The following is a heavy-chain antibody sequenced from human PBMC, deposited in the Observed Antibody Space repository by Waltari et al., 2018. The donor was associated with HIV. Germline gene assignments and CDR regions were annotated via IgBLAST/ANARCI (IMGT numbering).Heavy chain of an antibody. CDR1: GGSIRSYY. CDR2: IFPSGST. V-gene: IGHV4-4*07. D-gene: IGHD1-26*01. CDR3: AKGAGELRGRTFDY. Sequence: QVQLQESGPGLVKPSETLSLTCSVSGGSIRSYYWSWIRQPAGKGPEWLGRIFPSGSTTYSPSLKSRGTRPGDTSKNQFSLKLMSVIAADTAMYYCAKGAGELRGRTFDYWSQGTRVTVSS. J-gene: IGHJ4*02.